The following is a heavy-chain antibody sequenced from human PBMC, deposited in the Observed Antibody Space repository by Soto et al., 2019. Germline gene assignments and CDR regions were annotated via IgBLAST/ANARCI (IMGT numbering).Heavy chain of an antibody. J-gene: IGHJ6*02. V-gene: IGHV3-23*01. Sequence: GGSLRLSCAASGFTFSSYAMSWVRQAPGKGLEWVSAISGSGGSTYYADSVKGRFTISRDNSKNTLYLQMNSLRAEDTAVYYCAKSVVVPAAVGPDAFDIRAQRTTVTGSS. CDR2: ISGSGGST. CDR1: GFTFSSYA. D-gene: IGHD2-2*01. CDR3: AKSVVVPAAVGPDAFDI.